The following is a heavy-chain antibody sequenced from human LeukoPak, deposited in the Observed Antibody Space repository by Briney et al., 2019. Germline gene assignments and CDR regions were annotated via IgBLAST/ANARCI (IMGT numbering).Heavy chain of an antibody. D-gene: IGHD5-18*01. CDR2: IYSGGST. J-gene: IGHJ4*02. V-gene: IGHV3-66*01. CDR1: GFTFSSYS. CDR3: ARGSNSYGYFSFDY. Sequence: PGRSLRLSCAASGFTFSSYSMNWVRQAPGKGLEWVSVIYSGGSTYYADSVKGRFTISRDNSKNTLYLQMNSLRAEDTAVYYCARGSNSYGYFSFDYWGQGTLVTVSS.